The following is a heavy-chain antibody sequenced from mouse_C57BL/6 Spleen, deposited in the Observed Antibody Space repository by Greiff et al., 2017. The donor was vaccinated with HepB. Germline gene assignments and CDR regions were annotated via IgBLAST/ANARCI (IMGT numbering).Heavy chain of an antibody. V-gene: IGHV7-4*01. CDR1: GFTFNDYH. D-gene: IGHD1-1*01. CDR2: IRNKANGYAK. Sequence: DVKLVDSGGGLVQPGASLRLSCAASGFTFNDYHMSWVRQPPGKAPEWLALIRNKANGYAKEYTASVKGRFTISRDNSQNILYLQMNTLRAEDSATYYCVKAVSSGSSYTWFAYWGQGTLVTVSA. J-gene: IGHJ3*01. CDR3: VKAVSSGSSYTWFAY.